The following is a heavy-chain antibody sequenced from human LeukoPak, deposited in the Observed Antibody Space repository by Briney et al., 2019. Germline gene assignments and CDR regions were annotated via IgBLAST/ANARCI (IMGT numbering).Heavy chain of an antibody. CDR3: AKDRTVGASYWYFDL. CDR2: IYDDRST. D-gene: IGHD1-26*01. Sequence: PGGSLRLSCTASGFTVRSNYMSWVRQAPGKGLEWVSIIYDDRSTYYAASVKGRFTISRDSSRNTLFLHMNTLRAEDTAIYYCAKDRTVGASYWYFDLWGRGTLVTVSS. V-gene: IGHV3-53*01. J-gene: IGHJ2*01. CDR1: GFTVRSNY.